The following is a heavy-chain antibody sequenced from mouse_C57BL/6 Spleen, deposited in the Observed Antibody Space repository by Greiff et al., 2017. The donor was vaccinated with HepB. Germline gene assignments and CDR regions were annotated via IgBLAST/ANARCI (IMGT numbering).Heavy chain of an antibody. CDR1: GYSFTGYF. CDR3: ARGAYYYGSSPYYFDY. CDR2: INPYNGDT. V-gene: IGHV1-20*01. Sequence: EVKLQQSGPELVKPGDSVKISCKASGYSFTGYFMNWVMQSHGKSLEWIGRINPYNGDTFYNQKFKGKATLTVDKSSSTAHMELRSLTSEDSAVYYCARGAYYYGSSPYYFDYWGQGTTLTVSS. D-gene: IGHD1-1*01. J-gene: IGHJ2*01.